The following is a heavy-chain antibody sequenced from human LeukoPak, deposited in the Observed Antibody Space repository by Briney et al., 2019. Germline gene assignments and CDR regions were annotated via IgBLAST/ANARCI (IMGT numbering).Heavy chain of an antibody. Sequence: ASVKVSCKASGYTFTGYYTHWVRQAPGQGLEWMGWINPNSGGTNYAQKFQGRVTMTRDTSISTAYMELSRLRSDDTAVYYCAIAPYCSSTSCPNWFDPWGQGTLVTVSS. CDR3: AIAPYCSSTSCPNWFDP. V-gene: IGHV1-2*02. CDR1: GYTFTGYY. J-gene: IGHJ5*02. CDR2: INPNSGGT. D-gene: IGHD2-2*01.